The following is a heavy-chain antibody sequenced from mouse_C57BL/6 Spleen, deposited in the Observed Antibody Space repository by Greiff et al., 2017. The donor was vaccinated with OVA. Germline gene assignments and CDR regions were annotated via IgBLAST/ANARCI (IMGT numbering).Heavy chain of an antibody. D-gene: IGHD1-1*01. CDR1: GYTFTSYW. V-gene: IGHV1-55*01. J-gene: IGHJ2*01. CDR2: TYPGSGST. Sequence: VQLQQPGAELVKPGASVKMSCKASGYTFTSYWITWVKQRPRQGLEWIGDTYPGSGSTNYNEKFKSKATLTVDTSSSSAYMQLSSLTSENSAVYYCARSSSYYYGSSYFDYWGQGTTLTVSS. CDR3: ARSSSYYYGSSYFDY.